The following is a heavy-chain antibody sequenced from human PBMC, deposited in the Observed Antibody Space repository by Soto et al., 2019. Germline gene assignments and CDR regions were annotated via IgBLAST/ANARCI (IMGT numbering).Heavy chain of an antibody. CDR2: IYYSGST. V-gene: IGHV4-30-4*01. CDR1: GGSISSGDYY. J-gene: IGHJ4*02. Sequence: QVQLQESGPGLVKPSQTLSLTCTVSGGSISSGDYYWSWIRQPPGKGLEWIGYIYYSGSTYYNPSLKSRVTISVDTSKNQFALKLSSVTAADKAVYYCARVLWTTDAVDYWGQGTLVTVSS. D-gene: IGHD4-4*01. CDR3: ARVLWTTDAVDY.